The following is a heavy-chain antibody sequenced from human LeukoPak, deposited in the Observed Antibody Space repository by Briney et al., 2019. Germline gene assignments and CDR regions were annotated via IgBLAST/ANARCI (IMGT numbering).Heavy chain of an antibody. Sequence: ASVKVSCKASGHTFTGYDINWVRQATGQGLEWMGWMNPNSGNTGYAQKFQGRVTMTRNTSISTAYMELSSLRSEDTAVYYCARGRFDGGSSSWNYWGQGTLVTVSS. J-gene: IGHJ4*02. V-gene: IGHV1-8*01. CDR3: ARGRFDGGSSSWNY. D-gene: IGHD6-13*01. CDR1: GHTFTGYD. CDR2: MNPNSGNT.